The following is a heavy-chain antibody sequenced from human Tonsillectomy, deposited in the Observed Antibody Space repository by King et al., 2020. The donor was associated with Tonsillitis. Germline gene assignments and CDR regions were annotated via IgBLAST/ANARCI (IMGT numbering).Heavy chain of an antibody. CDR3: VRENYYHSSEWYFQH. J-gene: IGHJ1*01. V-gene: IGHV6-1*01. D-gene: IGHD3-22*01. Sequence: VQLQQSGPGLVKPSQTLSLTCAISGDSVSTNNDAWTWIRQSPSRGLEWLGRTYYRSKWYNDYAVSVKSRITISPDTSKNQFSLQLNSVTPEDTAVYYCVRENYYHSSEWYFQHWGQGTLVTVSS. CDR2: TYYRSKWYN. CDR1: GDSVSTNNDA.